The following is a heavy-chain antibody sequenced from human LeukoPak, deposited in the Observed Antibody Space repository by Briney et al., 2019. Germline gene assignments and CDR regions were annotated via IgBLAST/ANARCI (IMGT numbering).Heavy chain of an antibody. CDR3: AKGEYWDGDYDLDYFDY. V-gene: IGHV3-23*01. CDR2: ISGSGGST. Sequence: SGGSLRLSRAASGFTFSSYAMSWVRQAPGKGLEWVSAISGSGGSTYYADSVKGRFTISRDNSKNTLYLQMNSLRAEDTAVYYCAKGEYWDGDYDLDYFDYWGQGTLVTVSS. CDR1: GFTFSSYA. D-gene: IGHD4-17*01. J-gene: IGHJ4*02.